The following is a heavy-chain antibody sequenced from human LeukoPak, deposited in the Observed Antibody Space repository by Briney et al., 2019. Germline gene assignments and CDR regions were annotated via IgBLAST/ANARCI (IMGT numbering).Heavy chain of an antibody. V-gene: IGHV4-59*01. CDR1: GGSISSYY. CDR2: IYYSGST. J-gene: IGHJ5*02. CDR3: ARDRGGSGYYNWFDP. Sequence: SETLSLTCTVSGGSISSYYWSWIRQPPGKGLEWIGYIYYSGSTNYNPSLKSRVTISVDTSKDQFSLKLSSVTAADTAVYYCARDRGGSGYYNWFDPWGQGTLVTVSS. D-gene: IGHD5-12*01.